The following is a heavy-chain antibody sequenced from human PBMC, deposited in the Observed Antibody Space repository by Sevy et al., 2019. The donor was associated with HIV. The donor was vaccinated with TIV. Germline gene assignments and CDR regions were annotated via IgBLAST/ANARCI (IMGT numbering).Heavy chain of an antibody. D-gene: IGHD5-18*01. CDR1: GFTFTNTW. J-gene: IGHJ4*02. Sequence: GGSLRLSCAASGFTFTNTWMSWVRQAPGKGLEWVGRIKSKTDGGTGDYAAPVKGRFSISRDDSKNTLYLQMNSLKTEDTAVYYCTTRDPYNRYGYMRPYFFDYWGQGTLVTVSS. CDR2: IKSKTDGGTG. CDR3: TTRDPYNRYGYMRPYFFDY. V-gene: IGHV3-15*01.